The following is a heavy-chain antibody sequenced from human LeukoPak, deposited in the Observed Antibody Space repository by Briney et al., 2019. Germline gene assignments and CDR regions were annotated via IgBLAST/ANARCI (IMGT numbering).Heavy chain of an antibody. CDR1: GYTFTSYG. V-gene: IGHV1-18*04. CDR3: ARVLGRQIAVAGDDY. D-gene: IGHD6-19*01. J-gene: IGHJ4*02. Sequence: AASVKVSCKASGYTFTSYGISWVRQAPGQGLEWMGWISAYNGNTNYAQKLQGRVAMTTDASTSTAFMELRSLRSDDTAVYYCARVLGRQIAVAGDDYWGQGTLVTVSS. CDR2: ISAYNGNT.